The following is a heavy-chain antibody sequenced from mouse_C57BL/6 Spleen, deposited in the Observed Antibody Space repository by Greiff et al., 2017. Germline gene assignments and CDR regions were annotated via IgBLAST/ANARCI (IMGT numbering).Heavy chain of an antibody. CDR1: GFTFSSYT. CDR2: ISGGGGNT. Sequence: EVKLVESGGGLVKPGGSLKLSCAASGFTFSSYTMSWVRQTPEKRLEWVATISGGGGNTYYPDSVKGRFTISRDNAKNTLYLQMSSLRSEDTALYYCARQYYGSSPWFAYWGQGTLVTVSA. J-gene: IGHJ3*01. V-gene: IGHV5-9*01. D-gene: IGHD1-1*01. CDR3: ARQYYGSSPWFAY.